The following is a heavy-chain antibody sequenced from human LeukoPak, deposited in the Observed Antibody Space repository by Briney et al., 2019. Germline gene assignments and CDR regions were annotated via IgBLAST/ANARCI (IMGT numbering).Heavy chain of an antibody. J-gene: IGHJ2*01. D-gene: IGHD3-22*01. CDR1: GGSFSGYF. Sequence: SETLSLTCAVYGGSFSGYFWAWIRQPPGKGLEWIGYIYHSGSTYYNPSLKSRVTISVDRSKNQFSLKLSSVTAADTAVYYCARVGDSSGYYYWYFDLWGRGTLVTVSS. CDR3: ARVGDSSGYYYWYFDL. V-gene: IGHV4-34*01. CDR2: IYHSGST.